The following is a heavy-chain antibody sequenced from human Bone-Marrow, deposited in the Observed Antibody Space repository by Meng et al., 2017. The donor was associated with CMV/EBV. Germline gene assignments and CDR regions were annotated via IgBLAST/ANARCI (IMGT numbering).Heavy chain of an antibody. CDR1: GFTFSSYD. D-gene: IGHD2-2*01. J-gene: IGHJ6*02. CDR3: AKEGDCSSTSCLSFYGMDV. Sequence: GGSLRLSCAASGFTFSSYDMHWVRQATGKGLEWVSAIGTAGDTYYPGSVKGRFTISRENAKNSLYLQMNSLRAEDMALYYCAKEGDCSSTSCLSFYGMDVWGQGTTVTVSS. V-gene: IGHV3-13*01. CDR2: IGTAGDT.